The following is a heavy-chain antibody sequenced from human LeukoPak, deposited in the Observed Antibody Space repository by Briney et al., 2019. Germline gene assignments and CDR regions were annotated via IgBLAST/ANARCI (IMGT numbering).Heavy chain of an antibody. D-gene: IGHD3-9*01. Sequence: GGSLRLSCAASGFTSSRNGMHWVRQAPGKGLEWVALIRFDGTYKYYSDPVEGRFIISRDDSKNMLFLQMNNLTVEDTAVYFCARDFDDISGHVYHLPDYWGQGTLVTVSS. CDR2: IRFDGTYK. J-gene: IGHJ4*02. CDR1: GFTSSRNG. CDR3: ARDFDDISGHVYHLPDY. V-gene: IGHV3-30*02.